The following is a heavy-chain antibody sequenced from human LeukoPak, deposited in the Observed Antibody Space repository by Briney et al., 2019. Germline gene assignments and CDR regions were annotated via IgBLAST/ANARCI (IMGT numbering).Heavy chain of an antibody. CDR3: ARETEYYDFWSGFDY. J-gene: IGHJ4*02. V-gene: IGHV4-61*02. CDR1: GGSLSSGSYY. Sequence: SQTLSLTCTVSGGSLSSGSYYWSWIRQPAGKGLEWIGRIYTSGSTNYNPSLKSRITISVDTSKNQFSLKLSSVTAADTAVYYCARETEYYDFWSGFDYWGQGTLVTVSS. CDR2: IYTSGST. D-gene: IGHD3-3*01.